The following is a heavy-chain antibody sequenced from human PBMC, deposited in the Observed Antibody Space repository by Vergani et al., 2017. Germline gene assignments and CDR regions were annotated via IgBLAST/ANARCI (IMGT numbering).Heavy chain of an antibody. V-gene: IGHV4-59*02. CDR1: GASVNSYY. CDR3: ARSRIYYGAGSPDY. Sequence: QVKLQESAPGLVKPPETLSLTCTVSGASVNSYYWSWMRQPPGKRLEWMGYVSFRGDTLYDPSVKGRMTISLNTSSNQFSLYLTSVTAADTAVYYCARSRIYYGAGSPDYWGQGTLVTVSS. J-gene: IGHJ4*02. CDR2: VSFRGDT. D-gene: IGHD3-10*01.